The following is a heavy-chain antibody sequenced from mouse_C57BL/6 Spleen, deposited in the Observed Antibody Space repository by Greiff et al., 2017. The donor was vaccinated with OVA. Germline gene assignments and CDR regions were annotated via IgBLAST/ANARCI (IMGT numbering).Heavy chain of an antibody. J-gene: IGHJ4*01. CDR2: IDPNSGGT. CDR1: GYTFTSYW. V-gene: IGHV1-72*01. Sequence: VQLQQPGAELVKPGASVKLSCKASGYTFTSYWMHWVKQRPGRGLEWIGRIDPNSGGTKYNEKFKSKATLTVDKPSSTAYMQLSSLTSADSAFYFYASHLLRDSYYAKDYRGQGTSVTAAS. CDR3: ASHLLRDSYYAKDY. D-gene: IGHD1-1*01.